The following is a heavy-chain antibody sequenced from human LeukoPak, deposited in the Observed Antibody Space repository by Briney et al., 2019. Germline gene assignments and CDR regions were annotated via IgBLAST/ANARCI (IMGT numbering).Heavy chain of an antibody. CDR1: GGSINGYY. CDR2: IHYSGSI. J-gene: IGHJ6*03. Sequence: SETLSLTCTVSGGSINGYYWSWIRQPPGKGLEWIGYIHYSGSIKYNSSLKSRVTISVDTSKNQFSLKLNSVTAADTAVYYCAREGGYAPYYYYYYMDVWGKGTTVTISS. V-gene: IGHV4-59*01. D-gene: IGHD5-12*01. CDR3: AREGGYAPYYYYYYMDV.